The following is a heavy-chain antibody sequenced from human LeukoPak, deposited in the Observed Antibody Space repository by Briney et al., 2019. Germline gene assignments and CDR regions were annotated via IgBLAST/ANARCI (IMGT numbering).Heavy chain of an antibody. CDR2: IIPILGIA. CDR3: ARGKGYYGSGSYYYYMDV. CDR1: GYTFTSYG. V-gene: IGHV1-69*04. Sequence: GASVKVSCKASGYTFTSYGISWVRQAPGQGLEWMGRIIPILGIANYAQKFQGRVTITADKSTSTAYMELSSLRSEDTAVYYCARGKGYYGSGSYYYYMDVWGKGTTVTVSS. J-gene: IGHJ6*03. D-gene: IGHD3-10*01.